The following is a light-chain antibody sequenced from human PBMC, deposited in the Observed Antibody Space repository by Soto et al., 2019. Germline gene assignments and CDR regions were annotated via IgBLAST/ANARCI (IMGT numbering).Light chain of an antibody. J-gene: IGLJ3*02. CDR1: SGSIASNY. V-gene: IGLV6-57*04. Sequence: NFMLTQPHSVSESPGKTVTISCTRSSGSIASNYVQWYQQRPGSAPTPVIYEDNERPSGVPDRFSGSIDSSSNSASLTISGLKTEDEADYYCQSYDSNNWVFGGGTKLTVL. CDR3: QSYDSNNWV. CDR2: EDN.